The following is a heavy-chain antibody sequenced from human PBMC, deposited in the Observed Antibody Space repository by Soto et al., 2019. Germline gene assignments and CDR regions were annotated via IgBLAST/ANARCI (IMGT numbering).Heavy chain of an antibody. V-gene: IGHV4-34*01. D-gene: IGHD6-13*01. CDR2: INHSGNT. J-gene: IGHJ4*02. CDR1: GGSFSGYY. CDR3: SRHHVRGRTIAGAAEF. Sequence: SETLSLTCAVYGGSFSGYYWSWIRQPPGKGLEWIGEINHSGNTNYNPSLKSRVTISVDTSKNQLFLNLSSVTAADTAMYYCSRHHVRGRTIAGAAEFWGQGTLVTVSS.